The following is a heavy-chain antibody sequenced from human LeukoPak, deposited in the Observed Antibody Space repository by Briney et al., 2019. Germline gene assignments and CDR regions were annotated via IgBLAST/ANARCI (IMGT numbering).Heavy chain of an antibody. Sequence: GGSLRLSCAASGFTFSSVWMSWVRQAPGKGLEWVANIKEDGSQKQYADSVKGRFTISRDNSKNTLFLQMNSLRAGDTAVYYCARGTVTMVDYWGQGTLVTVSS. J-gene: IGHJ4*02. CDR2: IKEDGSQK. V-gene: IGHV3-7*02. D-gene: IGHD3-10*01. CDR1: GFTFSSVW. CDR3: ARGTVTMVDY.